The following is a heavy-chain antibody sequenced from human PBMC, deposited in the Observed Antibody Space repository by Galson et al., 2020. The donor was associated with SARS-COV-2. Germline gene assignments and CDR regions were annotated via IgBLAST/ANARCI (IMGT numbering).Heavy chain of an antibody. D-gene: IGHD3-10*01. CDR3: ARDSYGSGGARLDP. CDR2: ISISGST. V-gene: IGHV4-4*07. J-gene: IGHJ5*02. Sequence: SETLSLTCIVSGASSGTYYWTWIRQPAGKGLEWIGRISISGSTNYNPSLESRVTMSVDTSKNQFSLRLRSVTAADTAVYYCARDSYGSGGARLDPWGQGTLVTVSS. CDR1: GASSGTYY.